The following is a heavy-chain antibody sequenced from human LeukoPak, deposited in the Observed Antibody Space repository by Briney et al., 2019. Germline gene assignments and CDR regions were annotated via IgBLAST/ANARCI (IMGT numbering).Heavy chain of an antibody. D-gene: IGHD3-22*01. Sequence: AGGSLRLSCAASGFIFSDYSMSWVRQAPGKGLEWVSSVTGSGVSSDYADSVKGRFAISRDNSKNTLFLQTNSLRVEDTAVYYCAKRKFQSSGYHDHWGQGTLVPVSS. V-gene: IGHV3-23*01. CDR1: GFIFSDYS. CDR3: AKRKFQSSGYHDH. J-gene: IGHJ4*02. CDR2: VTGSGVSS.